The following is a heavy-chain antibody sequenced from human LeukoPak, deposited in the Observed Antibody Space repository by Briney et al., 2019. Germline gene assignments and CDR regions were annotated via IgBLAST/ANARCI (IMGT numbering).Heavy chain of an antibody. CDR2: INHSGST. CDR3: ARDGYSQRLDAFDI. J-gene: IGHJ3*02. V-gene: IGHV4-34*01. CDR1: GGSFSGYY. D-gene: IGHD5-18*01. Sequence: SETLSLTCAVYGGSFSGYYWSWIRQPPGKGLEWIGEINHSGSTNYNPSLKSRVTISVDTSKNQFSLKLSSVTAADTAVYYCARDGYSQRLDAFDIWGQGTMVTVSS.